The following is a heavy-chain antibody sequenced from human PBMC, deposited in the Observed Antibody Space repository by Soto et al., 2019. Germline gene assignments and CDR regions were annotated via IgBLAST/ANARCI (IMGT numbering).Heavy chain of an antibody. V-gene: IGHV3-7*01. CDR3: ARDAD. CDR1: GFTFSRSC. Sequence: QLVESGGGVVQPGGSLRLSCATSGFTFSRSCMSWVRQAPGKGLEWVANVNQDGSEKNYVEFVKGRFTISRDNAKNSVYLQMDSLRSEDTAIYYCARDADWGQGTRVTISS. CDR2: VNQDGSEK. J-gene: IGHJ4*02.